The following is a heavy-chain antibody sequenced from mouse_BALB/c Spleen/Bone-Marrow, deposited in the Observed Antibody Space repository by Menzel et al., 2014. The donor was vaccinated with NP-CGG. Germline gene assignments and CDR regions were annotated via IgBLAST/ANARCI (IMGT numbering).Heavy chain of an antibody. CDR1: GYAFTNYW. J-gene: IGHJ2*01. V-gene: IGHV1-63*02. CDR2: IYPGSGNT. Sequence: QVQLKQSGAELVRPGPSVKISYKASGYAFTNYWLGWVKQRPGHGLEWIGDIYPGSGNTYYTEKFKGKATLTADTSSSTAYMQLSSLTPEDSAVYFCARRRSLDYWGQGTILTVSS. CDR3: ARRRSLDY.